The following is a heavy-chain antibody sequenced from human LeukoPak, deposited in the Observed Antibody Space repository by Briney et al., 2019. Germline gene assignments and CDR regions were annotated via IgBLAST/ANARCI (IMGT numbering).Heavy chain of an antibody. V-gene: IGHV3-23*01. D-gene: IGHD6-13*01. CDR1: GFTFSSFP. J-gene: IGHJ4*02. CDR2: ISGSGANT. Sequence: GGSLRLSCAASGFTFSSFPMSWVRQTPGKGLEWVSGISGSGANTYNADSVKGRFTISKDNTKNTMYLQMNNLRAEDTAVYYCAKDSGSAGAVLRLFDSWGQGTLVTVSS. CDR3: AKDSGSAGAVLRLFDS.